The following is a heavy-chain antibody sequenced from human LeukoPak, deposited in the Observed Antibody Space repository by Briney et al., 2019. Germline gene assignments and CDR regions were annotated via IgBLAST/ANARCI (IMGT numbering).Heavy chain of an antibody. V-gene: IGHV4-59*01. J-gene: IGHJ4*02. Sequence: SETLSLTCTVSGGSISSYYWSWIRQPPGKGLEWIGYIYYSGSTNYNPSLKSRVTISVDTSKNQFSLKLSSVTAADTAVYYCARAPFGELFEYYFDYWGQGTLVTVSS. CDR1: GGSISSYY. CDR2: IYYSGST. CDR3: ARAPFGELFEYYFDY. D-gene: IGHD3-10*01.